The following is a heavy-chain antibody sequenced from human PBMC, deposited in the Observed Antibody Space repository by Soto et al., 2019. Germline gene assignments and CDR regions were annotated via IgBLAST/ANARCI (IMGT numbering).Heavy chain of an antibody. V-gene: IGHV1-69*01. CDR3: ARSQGGSSSLDIYYYYYYGMDV. CDR2: IIPIFGTA. D-gene: IGHD2-15*01. CDR1: GGTFSSYA. Sequence: QVQLVQSGAEVKKPGSSVKVSCKAPGGTFSSYAISWVRQAPGQGLEWMGGIIPIFGTAKYAQKCQGRVTRTADESTSTGYMELSSRRSEDTAVYYCARSQGGSSSLDIYYYYYYGMDVWGQGTTVTVSS. J-gene: IGHJ6*02.